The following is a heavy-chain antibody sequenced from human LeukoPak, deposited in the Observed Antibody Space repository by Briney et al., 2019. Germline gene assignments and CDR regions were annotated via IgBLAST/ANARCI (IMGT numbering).Heavy chain of an antibody. Sequence: GGSLRLSCSVSGFTFSSYAMHWVRQAPGKGLEYVSAISSNGGSIYYADSVKGRFTISRDNSKNTLYLQMSSLRAEDTAVYFCVKPIIMYYYDSSGYFDYWGQGTLVTVSS. CDR1: GFTFSSYA. J-gene: IGHJ4*02. CDR2: ISSNGGSI. V-gene: IGHV3-64D*06. CDR3: VKPIIMYYYDSSGYFDY. D-gene: IGHD3-22*01.